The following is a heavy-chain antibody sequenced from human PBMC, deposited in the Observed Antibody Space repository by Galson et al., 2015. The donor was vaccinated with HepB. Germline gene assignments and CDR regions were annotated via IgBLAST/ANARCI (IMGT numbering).Heavy chain of an antibody. V-gene: IGHV3-48*01. CDR1: GFTFSSYS. D-gene: IGHD6-19*01. J-gene: IGHJ4*02. Sequence: SLRLSCAASGFTFSSYSMNWVRQAPGKGLEWVSYISSSSNTIYYADSVKGRFTISRDNAKNSLYLQMNSLRAEDTAVYYCASPERSIAVAGGYWGQGTLVTVSS. CDR3: ASPERSIAVAGGY. CDR2: ISSSSNTI.